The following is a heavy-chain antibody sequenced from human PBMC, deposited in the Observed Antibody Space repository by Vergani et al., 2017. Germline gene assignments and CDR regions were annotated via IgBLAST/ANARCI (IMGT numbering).Heavy chain of an antibody. Sequence: QVQLVQSGAEVKKPGASVKVSCKASGYTFIGYYIHWVRQAPGQGLEWMGWINPSTGDTNYSQNFQGRVTMTRDTSISTAYMDLSRLTSDDTAVYYCASGSVTMVRGPYVRYYYGMDVWGQGTTVTVSS. D-gene: IGHD3-10*01. CDR1: GYTFIGYY. V-gene: IGHV1-2*02. CDR3: ASGSVTMVRGPYVRYYYGMDV. J-gene: IGHJ6*02. CDR2: INPSTGDT.